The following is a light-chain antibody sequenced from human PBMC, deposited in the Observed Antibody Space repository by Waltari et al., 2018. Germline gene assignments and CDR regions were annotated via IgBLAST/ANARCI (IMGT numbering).Light chain of an antibody. CDR1: SSNLGAGYD. Sequence: QSVLTQPPSVSGAPGQRVTISCTGSSSNLGAGYDVPWYQQLPGTAPKLLIYAHTKRPSGVPDRIPASKSGTSASLAITGLQAEDEADYYCQSYDSSLTAWVFGGGTKLTVL. V-gene: IGLV1-40*01. CDR3: QSYDSSLTAWV. CDR2: AHT. J-gene: IGLJ3*02.